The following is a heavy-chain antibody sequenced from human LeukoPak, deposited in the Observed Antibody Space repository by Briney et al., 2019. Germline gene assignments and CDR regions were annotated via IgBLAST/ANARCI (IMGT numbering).Heavy chain of an antibody. D-gene: IGHD3-10*01. CDR2: IKQDGSEK. CDR1: GFTFSSYW. CDR3: ARGGPITMVRGVISPADY. V-gene: IGHV3-7*01. Sequence: GGSLRLSCAASGFTFSSYWMSWVRQAPGKGLEWVANIKQDGSEKYYVDSVKGRFTISRDNAKNSLYLQMNSLRAEDTAVYYCARGGPITMVRGVISPADYWGQGTLVTVSS. J-gene: IGHJ4*02.